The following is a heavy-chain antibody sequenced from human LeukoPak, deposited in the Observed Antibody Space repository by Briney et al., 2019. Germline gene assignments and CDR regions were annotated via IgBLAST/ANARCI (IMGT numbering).Heavy chain of an antibody. J-gene: IGHJ4*02. D-gene: IGHD6-19*01. Sequence: GGSLRLSCAASGFTFSSYDMHWVRQATGKGLEWVSAIGTAGDTCYPGSVKGRFTISRENAKNSLYLQMNSLRAGDTAVYYCARAVAGTFYFDYWGQGTLVTVSS. V-gene: IGHV3-13*04. CDR3: ARAVAGTFYFDY. CDR1: GFTFSSYD. CDR2: IGTAGDT.